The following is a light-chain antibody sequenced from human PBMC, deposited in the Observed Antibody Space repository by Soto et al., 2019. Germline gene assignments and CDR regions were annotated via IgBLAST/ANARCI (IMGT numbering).Light chain of an antibody. CDR2: ATS. V-gene: IGKV3-15*01. J-gene: IGKJ2*03. CDR1: QSINGN. Sequence: EIVMTQSPATLSVSPGERATLSCRASQSINGNLAWYQRKPGQAPRLLMSATSVRATGIPARLSGSGSGTEYTLTISSLQSEDFAVFYCQQYNNWYSFGQGTKLEIK. CDR3: QQYNNWYS.